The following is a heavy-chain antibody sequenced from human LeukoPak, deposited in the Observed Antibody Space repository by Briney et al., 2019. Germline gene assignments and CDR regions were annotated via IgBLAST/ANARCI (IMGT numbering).Heavy chain of an antibody. CDR3: ARGGQGYDLNWFDP. D-gene: IGHD3-3*01. V-gene: IGHV3-30-3*01. Sequence: PGGSLRLSCAASGFTFSSYTIHWVRQAPGKGLEWVTTISYDGSNKYYADSVKGRFTISRDNSKNTLYLQMNSLRAEDTAVYYCARGGQGYDLNWFDPWGQGTLVTVSS. CDR2: ISYDGSNK. J-gene: IGHJ5*02. CDR1: GFTFSSYT.